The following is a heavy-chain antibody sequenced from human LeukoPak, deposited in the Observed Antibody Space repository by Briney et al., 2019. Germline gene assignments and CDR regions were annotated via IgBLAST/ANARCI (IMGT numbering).Heavy chain of an antibody. V-gene: IGHV3-30-3*01. CDR3: ARDRAPPYSNGWYDYFDY. D-gene: IGHD6-19*01. CDR2: ISYDGSNK. Sequence: SGGSLRLSCAASGFTFSSYAMHWVRQAPGEGLEWVAVISYDGSNKYYADSVKGRFTISRDNSKNTLYLQMNSLRAEDTAVYYCARDRAPPYSNGWYDYFDYWGQGTLVTVSS. CDR1: GFTFSSYA. J-gene: IGHJ4*02.